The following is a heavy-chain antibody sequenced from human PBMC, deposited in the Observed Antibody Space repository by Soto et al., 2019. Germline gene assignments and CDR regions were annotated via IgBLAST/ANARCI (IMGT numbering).Heavy chain of an antibody. CDR1: GFTFTTYG. V-gene: IGHV3-30*03. CDR2: ISYDGGSK. CDR3: ARRLATTVSALGY. D-gene: IGHD4-17*01. Sequence: QVQLVESGGGVVQPGRSLRLSCAASGFTFTTYGMHWVRQAPGKGLEWVAFISYDGGSKYHSDSVRGRFTISRDTSKNTLYLQMNSLRPEDTTVYYCARRLATTVSALGYWGQGALVTVSS. J-gene: IGHJ4*02.